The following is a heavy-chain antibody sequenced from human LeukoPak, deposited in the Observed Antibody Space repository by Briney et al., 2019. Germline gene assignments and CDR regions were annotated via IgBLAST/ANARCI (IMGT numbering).Heavy chain of an antibody. J-gene: IGHJ4*02. CDR1: GGSISSYY. Sequence: SETLSLTCTVSGGSISSYYWSWIRQPPGKGLEWIGYIYYSGSTNYNPSLESRVTISVDTSKNQFSLKLSSVTAADTAVYYCARGHYGGNPGFVDYWGQGTLVTVSS. CDR3: ARGHYGGNPGFVDY. D-gene: IGHD4-23*01. CDR2: IYYSGST. V-gene: IGHV4-59*01.